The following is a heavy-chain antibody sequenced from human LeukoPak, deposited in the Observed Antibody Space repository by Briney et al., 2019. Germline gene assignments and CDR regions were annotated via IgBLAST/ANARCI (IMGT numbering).Heavy chain of an antibody. J-gene: IGHJ4*02. CDR3: ARGHSSSWSFFDY. CDR1: GFTCSSYA. D-gene: IGHD6-13*01. CDR2: LSNTGDNT. Sequence: GGSLRLSCAASGFTCSSYAMGWVRQAPGKGLEWGSTLSNTGDNTYYADSGKGRLSISRDNSKNTLYLQMNSLRADDTAVYYCARGHSSSWSFFDYWGQGTLVTVSS. V-gene: IGHV3-23*01.